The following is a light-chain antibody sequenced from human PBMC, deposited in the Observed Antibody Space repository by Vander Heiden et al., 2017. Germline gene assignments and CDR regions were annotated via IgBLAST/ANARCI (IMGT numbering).Light chain of an antibody. CDR1: QSVLYSSNNNNY. V-gene: IGKV4-1*01. Sequence: DIVMTQSPDYLAVSLGERATINCKSSQSVLYSSNNNNYLAWYQQKPGQPPKLLIYWASTRQSGVPDRFSGSGSGTDFTLTISSLQADDVAVYYCQQYYIAPLTFGGGTRVEIK. J-gene: IGKJ4*02. CDR2: WAS. CDR3: QQYYIAPLT.